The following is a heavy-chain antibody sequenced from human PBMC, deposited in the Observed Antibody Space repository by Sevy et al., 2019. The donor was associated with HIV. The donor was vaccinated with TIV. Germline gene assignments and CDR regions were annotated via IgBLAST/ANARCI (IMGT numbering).Heavy chain of an antibody. D-gene: IGHD1-1*01. V-gene: IGHV3-33*01. CDR2: IWFGGSNT. CDR1: GFTFSSYG. CDR3: ARDLESYNYGAYGPSFMPDY. J-gene: IGHJ4*02. Sequence: GGSLRLSCAASGFTFSSYGMHWVRQAPGKGLEWVAVIWFGGSNTFYADSVKGRFTIARGIAENTLHLQMNSLRAEDMAVYYCARDLESYNYGAYGPSFMPDYWGQGTVVTVSS.